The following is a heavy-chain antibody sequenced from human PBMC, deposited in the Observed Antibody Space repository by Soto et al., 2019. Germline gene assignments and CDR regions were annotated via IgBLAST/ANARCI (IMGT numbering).Heavy chain of an antibody. CDR3: ARVGGVKGYHYVDGSDY. CDR1: GYTFTSFG. J-gene: IGHJ4*02. Sequence: QVQLVQSGAEVKKPGASVKVSCKGSGYTFTSFGITWVRQAPGQGLEWMGWITTYNENTNSAQKFQGRVTMTTDTSTSTAYMELRSLRSDDTAVYYCARVGGVKGYHYVDGSDYWGQGTLVTVSS. V-gene: IGHV1-18*01. D-gene: IGHD4-17*01. CDR2: ITTYNENT.